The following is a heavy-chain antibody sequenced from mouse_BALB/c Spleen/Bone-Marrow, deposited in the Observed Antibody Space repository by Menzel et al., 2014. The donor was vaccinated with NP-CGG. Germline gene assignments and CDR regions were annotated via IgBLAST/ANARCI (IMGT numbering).Heavy chain of an antibody. D-gene: IGHD1-1*01. Sequence: EVQLVESGGGLVQPGGSLKLSCAASGFDFSRYWMSWVRQAPGKGLEWIGEINPDSSTINYTPSLKDKFIISRDNAKNTLYLQMSKVRSEDTALYYCARLNYYGDLFVWGAGTTVTVSS. CDR2: INPDSSTI. CDR1: GFDFSRYW. J-gene: IGHJ1*01. V-gene: IGHV4-1*02. CDR3: ARLNYYGDLFV.